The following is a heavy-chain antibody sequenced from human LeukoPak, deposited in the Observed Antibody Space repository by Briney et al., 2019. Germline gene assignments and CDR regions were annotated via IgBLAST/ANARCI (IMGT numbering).Heavy chain of an antibody. Sequence: ASVKVSCKASGYTFTGYYMHWVRQAPGQGLEWMGGIIPIFGTANYAQKFQGRVTITADESTSTAYMELSSLRSEDTAVYYCARGFVDTAMVYYGMDVWGQGTTVTVSS. CDR1: GYTFTGYY. CDR3: ARGFVDTAMVYYGMDV. J-gene: IGHJ6*02. CDR2: IIPIFGTA. D-gene: IGHD5-18*01. V-gene: IGHV1-69*13.